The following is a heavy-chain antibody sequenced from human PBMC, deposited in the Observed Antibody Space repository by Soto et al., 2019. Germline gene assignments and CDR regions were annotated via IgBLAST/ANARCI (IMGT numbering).Heavy chain of an antibody. Sequence: SGGSLRLSCAASEFTFSSNWMHWVRQAPGKGLVWVSRINSDGSITSYADSVKGQFTISRDNAKSTLYLQMNSLRADDTAVYYCARGSSSWYVSFDYWGQGILVTVSS. J-gene: IGHJ4*02. D-gene: IGHD6-13*01. CDR3: ARGSSSWYVSFDY. CDR2: INSDGSIT. V-gene: IGHV3-74*01. CDR1: EFTFSSNW.